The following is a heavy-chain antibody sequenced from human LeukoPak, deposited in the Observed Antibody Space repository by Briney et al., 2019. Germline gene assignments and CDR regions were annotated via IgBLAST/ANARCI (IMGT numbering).Heavy chain of an antibody. D-gene: IGHD1-26*01. V-gene: IGHV4-59*08. J-gene: IGHJ3*01. CDR1: GASINSYY. Sequence: SDTLSLTCTVSGASINSYYWSWIRQPPGKGLQWIAYLYYSGSNNFNPSLKSRLTISVGTSKNQFSLKLNSVTAADTAVYYCARSGSRPSGGAFDLWGQGTMVTVSS. CDR2: LYYSGSN. CDR3: ARSGSRPSGGAFDL.